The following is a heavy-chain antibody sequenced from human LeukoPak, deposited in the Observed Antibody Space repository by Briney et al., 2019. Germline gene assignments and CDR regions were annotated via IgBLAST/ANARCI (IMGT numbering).Heavy chain of an antibody. J-gene: IGHJ6*04. CDR1: GAAFTIYT. CDR3: ARSQNYCSSTSCYVPYYYYYGMDV. CDR2: IIPIFGRA. D-gene: IGHD2-2*01. Sequence: SGTVSCTASGAAFTIYTISWVRHPPAQGLERMGGIIPIFGRANYTHTFQGRVTITADESTSTAYMELSSLRYEDTAVYYCARSQNYCSSTSCYVPYYYYYGMDVWGKGTTVTVSS. V-gene: IGHV1-69*01.